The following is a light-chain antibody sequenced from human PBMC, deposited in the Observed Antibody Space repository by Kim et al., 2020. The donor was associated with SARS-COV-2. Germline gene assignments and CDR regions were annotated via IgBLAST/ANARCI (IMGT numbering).Light chain of an antibody. CDR1: QSVRYS. Sequence: EIVLTQSPATLSLSRGERATLSCRATQSVRYSLAWYQQKPGQAPRLLIYDASNRATGVPARFSGSGSGTDFTLTISSLEPEDFAVYYCQQRDDWLWTFGQGTKVDIK. V-gene: IGKV3-11*01. J-gene: IGKJ1*01. CDR3: QQRDDWLWT. CDR2: DAS.